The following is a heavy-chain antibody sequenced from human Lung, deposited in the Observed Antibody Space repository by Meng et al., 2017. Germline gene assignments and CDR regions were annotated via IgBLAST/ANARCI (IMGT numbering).Heavy chain of an antibody. CDR2: INPSGGST. D-gene: IGHD2-2*01. J-gene: IGHJ6*02. CDR1: GYTFTSYY. CDR3: ARDSYGYCSSTSCYREGHYYYYYGMDV. Sequence: ASVKVSCKASGYTFTSYYMHWVRQAPGQGLEWMGIINPSGGSTSYAQKFQGRVTMTRDTSTSTVYMELSSLRSEDTAVYYCARDSYGYCSSTSCYREGHYYYYYGMDVWGQGTTVTVCS. V-gene: IGHV1-46*01.